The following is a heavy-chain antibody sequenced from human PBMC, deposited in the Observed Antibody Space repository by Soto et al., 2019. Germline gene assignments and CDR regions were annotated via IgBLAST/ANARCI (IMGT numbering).Heavy chain of an antibody. CDR1: GYTFTGYY. CDR2: INPNSGCT. Sequence: GASVKVSCKASGYTFTGYYMHWVRQAPGQGLEWMGWINPNSGCTNYAQKFQGRVTMTRDTSISTAYMELSRLRSDDTAVYYCARQMATRYFDYWGQGTLVTVSS. J-gene: IGHJ4*02. D-gene: IGHD5-12*01. CDR3: ARQMATRYFDY. V-gene: IGHV1-2*02.